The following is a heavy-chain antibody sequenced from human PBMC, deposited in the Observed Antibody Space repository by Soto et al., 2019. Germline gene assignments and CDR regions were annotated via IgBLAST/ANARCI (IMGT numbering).Heavy chain of an antibody. CDR1: GFTFSGSV. D-gene: IGHD4-17*01. CDR2: IRSKTNSYAT. J-gene: IGHJ4*02. V-gene: IGHV3-73*02. CDR3: TRPDGDYFQPRVDY. Sequence: VQLVESGGGLVQPGGSLKLSCAASGFTFSGSVMHWVRQASGKGLEWVGHIRSKTNSYATAYAASVKGRFTISRDDSKNTAYLQMNSLKTEDTAVYYCTRPDGDYFQPRVDYWGQGTLVTVSS.